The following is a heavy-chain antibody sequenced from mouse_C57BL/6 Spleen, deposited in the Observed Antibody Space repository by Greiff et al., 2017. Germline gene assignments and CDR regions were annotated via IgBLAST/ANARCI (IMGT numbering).Heavy chain of an antibody. CDR3: ARGGRYYAMDY. V-gene: IGHV1-69*01. CDR2: IDPSDSYT. Sequence: VQLQQPGAELVMPGASVKLSCKASGYTFTSYWMHWVKQRPGQGLEWIGEIDPSDSYTNYNPKFKGKSTLTVDKSSSTAYMQLSSLTSEDSAVYYCARGGRYYAMDYWGQGTSVTVSS. CDR1: GYTFTSYW. J-gene: IGHJ4*01.